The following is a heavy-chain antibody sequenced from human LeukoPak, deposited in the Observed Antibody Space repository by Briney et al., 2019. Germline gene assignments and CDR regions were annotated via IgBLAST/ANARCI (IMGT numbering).Heavy chain of an antibody. CDR1: GGSISSYY. Sequence: SETLSLTCTVSGGSISSYYWGWIRQPPGKGLEWIGSIYYSGSTYYNPSLKSRVSISVDTSKNQFSLKLSSVTAADTAVYYCARQSSYYYDSSGYYSDYWGQGTLVTVSS. V-gene: IGHV4-39*01. D-gene: IGHD3-22*01. CDR2: IYYSGST. CDR3: ARQSSYYYDSSGYYSDY. J-gene: IGHJ4*02.